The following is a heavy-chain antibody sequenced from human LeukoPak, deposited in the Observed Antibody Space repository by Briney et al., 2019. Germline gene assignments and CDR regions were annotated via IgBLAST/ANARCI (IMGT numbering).Heavy chain of an antibody. Sequence: GGSLRLSCAASGFTFSDYYMSWIRQAPGKGLEWVSNISSSGSTIYYADSVKGRFTISRDNAKNSLYLQMNSLRAEDTAVYYCARDLGYGARTDYFDYWGQGTLVTVSS. D-gene: IGHD4-17*01. CDR2: ISSSGSTI. CDR1: GFTFSDYY. V-gene: IGHV3-11*01. J-gene: IGHJ4*02. CDR3: ARDLGYGARTDYFDY.